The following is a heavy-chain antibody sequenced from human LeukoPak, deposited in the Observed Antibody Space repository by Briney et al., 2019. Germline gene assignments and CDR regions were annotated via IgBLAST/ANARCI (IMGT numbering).Heavy chain of an antibody. D-gene: IGHD6-19*01. Sequence: SETLSLTCNVSGGSIGGHTFYWDWIRQPPGKGLEWIATIYYNGNTFYNPSLKSRVAISIDMSKSQFFLHLTSVSAADTAVYYCARLTALAGHLGAFDIWGPGTLVTVSS. J-gene: IGHJ3*02. CDR3: ARLTALAGHLGAFDI. CDR2: IYYNGNT. V-gene: IGHV4-39*01. CDR1: GGSIGGHTFY.